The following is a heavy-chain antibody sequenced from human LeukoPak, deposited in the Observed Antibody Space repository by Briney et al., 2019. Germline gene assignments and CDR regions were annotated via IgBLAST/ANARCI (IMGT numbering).Heavy chain of an antibody. V-gene: IGHV3-53*01. D-gene: IGHD1-26*01. Sequence: SGGSLRLSCAASGFTVSSKYMTWVRQAPGKGLEGVSVIYTGGSTYYGDSVKGRFTISRDNSKNTLYLQMNSLRVEDTAVYYCARGIMGGLAFDYWGQGTLVTVSS. CDR3: ARGIMGGLAFDY. CDR2: IYTGGST. J-gene: IGHJ4*02. CDR1: GFTVSSKY.